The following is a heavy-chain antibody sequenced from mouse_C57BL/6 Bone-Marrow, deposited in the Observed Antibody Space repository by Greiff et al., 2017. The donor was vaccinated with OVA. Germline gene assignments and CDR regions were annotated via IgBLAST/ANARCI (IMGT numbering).Heavy chain of an antibody. D-gene: IGHD4-1*01. CDR2: IYPGSGST. Sequence: QVQLQQPGAELVKPGASVKMSCKASGYTFTSYWITWVKQRPGQGLEWIGDIYPGSGSTNYNEKFKSKATLTVDTSSSTAYMQLSSLTSEDSAVYYCARWRNCDWYIDVWGKGTTVTVSS. V-gene: IGHV1-55*01. CDR1: GYTFTSYW. J-gene: IGHJ1*03. CDR3: ARWRNCDWYIDV.